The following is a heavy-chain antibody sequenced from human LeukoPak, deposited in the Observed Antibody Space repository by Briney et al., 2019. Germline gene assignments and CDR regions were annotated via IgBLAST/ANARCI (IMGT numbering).Heavy chain of an antibody. CDR2: MNPNSGNT. J-gene: IGHJ6*03. Sequence: ASVKVSCKASGGTFSSYAISWVRQATGQGLEWMGRMNPNSGNTGYAQKFQGRVTMTRNTSISTAYMELSSLRSEDTAVYYCARITAGYSSSWYNYYYYYMDVWGKGTTVTVSS. D-gene: IGHD6-13*01. V-gene: IGHV1-8*02. CDR3: ARITAGYSSSWYNYYYYYMDV. CDR1: GGTFSSYA.